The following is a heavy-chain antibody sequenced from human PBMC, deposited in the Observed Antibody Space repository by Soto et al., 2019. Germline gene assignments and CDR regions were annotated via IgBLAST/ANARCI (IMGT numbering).Heavy chain of an antibody. CDR3: ARDLTMVRGLYYYYGMDV. J-gene: IGHJ6*02. Sequence: QVQLVESGGGVVQPGRSLRLSCAASGFTFRTYAMHWVRQAPVKGLEWLTLISYDGSNKYYADSVKGRFTISRDNSENTLYLQMSSLRPEDTALYYCARDLTMVRGLYYYYGMDVWGRGTTVTVSS. D-gene: IGHD3-10*01. V-gene: IGHV3-30*14. CDR2: ISYDGSNK. CDR1: GFTFRTYA.